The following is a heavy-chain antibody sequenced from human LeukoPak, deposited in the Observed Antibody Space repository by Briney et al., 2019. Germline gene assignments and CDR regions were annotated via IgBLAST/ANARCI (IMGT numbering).Heavy chain of an antibody. CDR3: ARFIPNEGSFDI. CDR1: GYTFTSYG. Sequence: SVKVSCKASGYTFTSYGISWVRQAPGQGLEWMGGIIPIFGTANYAQKFQGRVTITTDESTSTAYMELSSLRSEDTAVYYCARFIPNEGSFDIWGQGTMVTVSS. CDR2: IIPIFGTA. V-gene: IGHV1-69*05. J-gene: IGHJ3*02. D-gene: IGHD2-15*01.